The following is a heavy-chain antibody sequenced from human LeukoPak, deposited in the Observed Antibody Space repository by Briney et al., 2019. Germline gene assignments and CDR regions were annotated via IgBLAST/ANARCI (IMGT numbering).Heavy chain of an antibody. CDR1: GYSFTSYW. CDR3: ARLGGSGKGYYYMDV. D-gene: IGHD3-10*01. Sequence: GESLKISCKGSGYSFTSYWIGWVRQMPGKGLEWMGVIYPGDSDTRYSPSFQGQVTISADKSISTAYLQWSSLKASDTAMYYCARLGGSGKGYYYMDVWGKGTTVTISS. CDR2: IYPGDSDT. J-gene: IGHJ6*03. V-gene: IGHV5-51*01.